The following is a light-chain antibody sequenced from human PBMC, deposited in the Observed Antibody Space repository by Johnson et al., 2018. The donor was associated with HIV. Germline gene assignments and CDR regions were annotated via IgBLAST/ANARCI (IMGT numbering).Light chain of an antibody. CDR2: KND. CDR1: SSNFGNNY. J-gene: IGLJ1*01. V-gene: IGLV1-51*02. Sequence: QSVLSQPPSVSAAPGQKVTISCSTNSSNFGNNYVSWYQQLPGTAPKLLIYKNDKRPSGIPDRFSGSKSGTSATLDITGLQTVDEADYYCSTWDSSLSAYVFGPGTKVTIL. CDR3: STWDSSLSAYV.